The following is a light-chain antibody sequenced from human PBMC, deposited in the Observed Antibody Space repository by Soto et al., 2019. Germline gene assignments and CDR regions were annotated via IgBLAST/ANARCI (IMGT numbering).Light chain of an antibody. Sequence: IQMTQSPASLSASVGDRVTITCRASQSISSYLNWYQQKPGKAPKLLIYAASTLQSGVPSTFSGSGSGTDFTLTISSLQPEDFATYYCQQSYSTRWTFGQGTKVEIK. CDR3: QQSYSTRWT. CDR2: AAS. J-gene: IGKJ1*01. V-gene: IGKV1-39*01. CDR1: QSISSY.